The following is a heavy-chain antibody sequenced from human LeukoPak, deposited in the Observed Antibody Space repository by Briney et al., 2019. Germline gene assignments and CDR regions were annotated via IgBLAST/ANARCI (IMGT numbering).Heavy chain of an antibody. CDR1: GGSIRSYY. CDR2: VYSSGST. CDR3: AGRISAGGIFHY. J-gene: IGHJ4*02. Sequence: SETLSLTCTVTGGSIRSYYWGWIRQPPGKGLEWIGYVYSSGSTNYNPSLKSRVTISADASKNQFSLTLTSVTAADTAVYYCAGRISAGGIFHYWGQGTLVTVSS. D-gene: IGHD6-13*01. V-gene: IGHV4-59*08.